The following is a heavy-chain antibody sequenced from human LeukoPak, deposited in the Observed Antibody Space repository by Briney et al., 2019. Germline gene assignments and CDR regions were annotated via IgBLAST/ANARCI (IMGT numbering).Heavy chain of an antibody. CDR3: ARDRASESYGSAFDI. J-gene: IGHJ3*02. V-gene: IGHV1-18*01. D-gene: IGHD1-26*01. CDR1: GYTFTSYG. Sequence: ASVKVFCKASGYTFTSYGISWVRQAPGQGLEWMGWISAYNGNTNYAQKLQGRVTMTTDTSTSTAYMELSSLRSEDTAVYYCARDRASESYGSAFDIWGQGTMVTVSS. CDR2: ISAYNGNT.